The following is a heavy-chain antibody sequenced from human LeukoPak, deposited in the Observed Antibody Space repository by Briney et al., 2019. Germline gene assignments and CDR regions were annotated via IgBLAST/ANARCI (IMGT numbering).Heavy chain of an antibody. CDR2: INPSGGSA. V-gene: IGHV1-46*01. CDR1: GYTFTSYY. CDR3: GRDIVLIPAAMGLDY. Sequence: ASVKVSCKASGYTFTSYYMHWVRQAPGQGLEWMGIINPSGGSASYAQKFQGRVTMTRDTSTSTVYMELSSLRSEDTAVYYCGRDIVLIPAAMGLDYWGQGTLVTVSS. J-gene: IGHJ4*02. D-gene: IGHD2-2*01.